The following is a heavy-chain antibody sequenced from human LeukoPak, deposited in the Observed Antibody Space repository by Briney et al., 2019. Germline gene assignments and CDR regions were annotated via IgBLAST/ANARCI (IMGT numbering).Heavy chain of an antibody. Sequence: SETLSLTCTVSGDSISNYYWSWIRQPAGKGLEWIGRLYTSGSTNYNPSLKSRVTMSVDTSKNQFSLKVNSVTAADTAVYYCARDLWSTGAGMFDFWGQGALVTVSS. V-gene: IGHV4-4*07. CDR3: ARDLWSTGAGMFDF. CDR2: LYTSGST. D-gene: IGHD2-21*01. J-gene: IGHJ4*02. CDR1: GDSISNYY.